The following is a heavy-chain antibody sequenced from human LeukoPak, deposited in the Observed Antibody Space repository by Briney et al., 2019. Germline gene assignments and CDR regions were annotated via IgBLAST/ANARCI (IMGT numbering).Heavy chain of an antibody. J-gene: IGHJ4*02. D-gene: IGHD4-17*01. CDR1: GGTFSSYA. V-gene: IGHV1-69*05. CDR2: IIPIFGTA. CDR3: ASGETTVTSHFDY. Sequence: SVKVSCKASGGTFSSYAISWVRQAPGQGLEWMGGIIPIFGTANYAQKFQGRVTITTDESTSTAYMELSSLRSEDTAVYYCASGETTVTSHFDYWGQGTLVTVSS.